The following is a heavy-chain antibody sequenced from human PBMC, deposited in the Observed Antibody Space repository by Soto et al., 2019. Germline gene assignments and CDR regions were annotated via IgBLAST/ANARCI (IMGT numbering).Heavy chain of an antibody. CDR2: IYYSRSV. CDR1: GGSISSGGYY. D-gene: IGHD2-21*02. CDR3: VREDDGGDRDYYGLDV. Sequence: NPSETLSLTCTVSGGSISSGGYYWSWIRQHPGKGLEWIGYIYYSRSVYYNPSLQSRLSMSVDTSKNLFSLKLASATAADTAVYFCVREDDGGDRDYYGLDVWGQGTTVTVSS. V-gene: IGHV4-30-4*08. J-gene: IGHJ6*02.